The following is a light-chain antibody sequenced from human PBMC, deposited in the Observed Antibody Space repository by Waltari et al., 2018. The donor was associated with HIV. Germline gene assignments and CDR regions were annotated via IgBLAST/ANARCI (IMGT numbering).Light chain of an antibody. CDR1: RSNFGTGYD. CDR3: QSYDSSLNGHVV. Sequence: QSVLTQAPSVSGAPGQRVTISCTGSRSNFGTGYDVHWYQQLPGTAPKLLIYATDQRPSGVPARFSGSKSATSASLVITGLQAEDEADYYCQSYDSSLNGHVVFGGGTKVTVL. CDR2: ATD. V-gene: IGLV1-40*01. J-gene: IGLJ2*01.